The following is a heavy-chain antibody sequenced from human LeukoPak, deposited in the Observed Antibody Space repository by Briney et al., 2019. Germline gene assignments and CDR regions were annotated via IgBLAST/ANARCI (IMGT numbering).Heavy chain of an antibody. Sequence: GGSLRLSRTGSGFTFSTYGMNWVRQAPGRGPEWVAYIHSSSTPIYYADSVRGRFTISRDNAKNSLYLQMNSLRGEDTAVYYCAREGYSGYNSHWGQGTLVTVSS. CDR3: AREGYSGYNSH. J-gene: IGHJ4*02. V-gene: IGHV3-48*01. CDR1: GFTFSTYG. D-gene: IGHD5-12*01. CDR2: IHSSSTPI.